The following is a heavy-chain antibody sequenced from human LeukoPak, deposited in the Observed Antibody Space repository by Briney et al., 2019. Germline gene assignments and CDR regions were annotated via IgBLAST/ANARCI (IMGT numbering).Heavy chain of an antibody. CDR1: GFTFSSYA. CDR3: AKNSGYAYFDY. D-gene: IGHD5-12*01. J-gene: IGHJ4*02. V-gene: IGHV3-23*01. CDR2: ISGSGGNT. Sequence: GGSLRLSCAASGFTFSSYAMSWVRQAPGKGLEWVSGISGSGGNTYYADSVKGRFTISRDNSKNTLYPQMNSLRAEDSAVYYCAKNSGYAYFDYWGQGTLVTVSS.